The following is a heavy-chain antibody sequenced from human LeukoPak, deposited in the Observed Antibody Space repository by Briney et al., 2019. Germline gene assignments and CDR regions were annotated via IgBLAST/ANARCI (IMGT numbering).Heavy chain of an antibody. CDR2: INTNTGNA. D-gene: IGHD1-1*01. Sequence: GASVKVSCKASGYTFTSYAMNWVRQAPGQGLEWMGWINTNTGNATYAQGFTGRFVFSLDTSVSTAYLQISSLKAEDTAVYYCARDYPVNWNQHPNWFDPWGQGTLVTVSS. V-gene: IGHV7-4-1*02. CDR1: GYTFTSYA. CDR3: ARDYPVNWNQHPNWFDP. J-gene: IGHJ5*02.